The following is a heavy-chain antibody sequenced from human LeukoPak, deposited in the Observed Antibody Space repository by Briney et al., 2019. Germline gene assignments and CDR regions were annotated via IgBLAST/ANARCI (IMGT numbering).Heavy chain of an antibody. CDR2: IWYDGNNK. V-gene: IGHV3-33*06. CDR3: AKDWGYTTMVSYYFDY. D-gene: IGHD5-18*01. Sequence: GGSLRLSCAAAGFTFSGYVMHWVRQAPEKGLERVAVIWYDGNNKYYADSVKGRFTISRDNSKNTLYLQMNSLRVEDTAVYYCAKDWGYTTMVSYYFDYWGQGALVTVSS. J-gene: IGHJ4*02. CDR1: GFTFSGYV.